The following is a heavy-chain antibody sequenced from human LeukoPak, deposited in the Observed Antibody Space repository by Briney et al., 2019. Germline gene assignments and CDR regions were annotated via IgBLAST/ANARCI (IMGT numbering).Heavy chain of an antibody. Sequence: PGGSLRLSCAASGFTFSSYGMHWVRQAPGKGLEWVAFIRYDGSNKYYADSVKGRFTISRDNSKNTLYLQMNSLRAEDTAVYYCAKISSSGWYNYYGMDVWGQGTTVTVSS. J-gene: IGHJ6*02. D-gene: IGHD6-19*01. CDR1: GFTFSSYG. CDR3: AKISSSGWYNYYGMDV. CDR2: IRYDGSNK. V-gene: IGHV3-30*02.